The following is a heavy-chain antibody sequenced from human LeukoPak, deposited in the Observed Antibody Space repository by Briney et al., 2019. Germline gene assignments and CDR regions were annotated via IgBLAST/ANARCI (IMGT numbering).Heavy chain of an antibody. J-gene: IGHJ6*02. D-gene: IGHD3-3*01. V-gene: IGHV3-23*01. CDR1: GFTFSSYA. CDR3: AKDPLRYDFWSGYYYYYYDMDV. Sequence: GGSLRLSCAASGFTFSSYAMSWVRQAPGKGLEWVSAISGSGGSTYYADSVKGRFTISRDNSKNTLYLQMNSLRAEDTAVYYCAKDPLRYDFWSGYYYYYYDMDVWGQGTTVTVSS. CDR2: ISGSGGST.